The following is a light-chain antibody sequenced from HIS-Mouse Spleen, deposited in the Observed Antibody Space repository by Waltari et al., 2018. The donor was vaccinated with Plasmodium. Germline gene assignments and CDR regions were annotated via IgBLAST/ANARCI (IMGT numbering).Light chain of an antibody. Sequence: QSALTQPPSASGSPGQSVTIPCTGTSSDVGGYYYSSWYQQHPGKAPKLMIYEVSKRPSGVPDRFSGSKSGNTASLTVSGLQAEDEADYYCSSYAGSNNLVFGGGTKLTVL. V-gene: IGLV2-8*01. J-gene: IGLJ2*01. CDR3: SSYAGSNNLV. CDR2: EVS. CDR1: SSDVGGYYY.